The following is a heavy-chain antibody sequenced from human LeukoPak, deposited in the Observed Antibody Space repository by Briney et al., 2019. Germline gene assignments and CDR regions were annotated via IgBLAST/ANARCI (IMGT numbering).Heavy chain of an antibody. CDR3: ARRGYCSSTSCYAYFDY. D-gene: IGHD2-2*01. V-gene: IGHV4-34*01. CDR2: INHSGST. J-gene: IGHJ4*02. Sequence: PSETPSLTCAVYGGSFSGYYWSWIRQPPGKGLEWIGEINHSGSTNYNPSLKSRVTISVDTSKNQFSLKLSSVTAADTAVYYCARRGYCSSTSCYAYFDYWGQGTLVTVSS. CDR1: GGSFSGYY.